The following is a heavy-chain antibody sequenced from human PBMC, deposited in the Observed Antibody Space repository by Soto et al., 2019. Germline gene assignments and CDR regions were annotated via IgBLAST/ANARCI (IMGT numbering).Heavy chain of an antibody. CDR2: ISAHNGNT. CDR1: GYTFTSYG. D-gene: IGHD1-26*01. CDR3: ASGSDGDD. J-gene: IGHJ4*02. Sequence: QVHLVQSGAEVKKPGASVKVSCKGSGYTFTSYGITWVRQAPGQGLEWMGWISAHNGNTDYAQKLQGRVTVTRDTTTSTADMELGSLRSDEAVVYCCASGSDGDDWGQGALVTVSS. V-gene: IGHV1-18*01.